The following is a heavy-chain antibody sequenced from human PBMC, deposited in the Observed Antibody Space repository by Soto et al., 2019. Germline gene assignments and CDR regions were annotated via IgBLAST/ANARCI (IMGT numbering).Heavy chain of an antibody. V-gene: IGHV4-30-4*01. CDR3: ARVGGFRATTIDY. J-gene: IGHJ4*02. Sequence: QVQLQESGPELVKPSQTLSLTCTVSGGSISSGDYYWSWIRQPPGKGLEWIGYIYYSGSTYYNPSLNSRVTISVDTSKYQFSLKLRSVTAADTAVYYCARVGGFRATTIDYWGQGTLVTVSS. CDR2: IYYSGST. CDR1: GGSISSGDYY. D-gene: IGHD3-10*01.